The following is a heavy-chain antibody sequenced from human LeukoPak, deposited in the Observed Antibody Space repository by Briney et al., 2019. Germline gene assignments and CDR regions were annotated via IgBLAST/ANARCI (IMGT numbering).Heavy chain of an antibody. D-gene: IGHD5-24*01. V-gene: IGHV4-61*02. CDR2: IYTSGST. Sequence: SQTLSLTCTVSGGSISSGSYYWSWIRQPAGKGLEWIGRIYTSGSTNYNPSLKSRVTISVDTSKNQFSLKLSSVTAADTAVYYCARQRWLQQIDYWGQGTLVTVSS. CDR1: GGSISSGSYY. J-gene: IGHJ4*02. CDR3: ARQRWLQQIDY.